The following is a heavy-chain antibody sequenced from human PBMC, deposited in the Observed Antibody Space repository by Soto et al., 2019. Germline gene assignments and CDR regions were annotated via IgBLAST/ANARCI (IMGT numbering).Heavy chain of an antibody. D-gene: IGHD2-2*01. Sequence: QLKLQESGPGLVKPSETLSLTCSVSGGSISYNSYYWGWIRQPPGKGMEWVGGILYTGTTYYSPSLKDRVTISVDTSKNSSSLNLTAVTAADTAVYVCARLVVVAPVANAGGQGTLVTVSS. CDR1: GGSISYNSYY. CDR2: ILYTGTT. J-gene: IGHJ4*02. CDR3: ARLVVVAPVANA. V-gene: IGHV4-39*02.